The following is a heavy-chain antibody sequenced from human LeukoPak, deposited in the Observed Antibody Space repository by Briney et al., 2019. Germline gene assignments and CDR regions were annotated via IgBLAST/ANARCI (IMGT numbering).Heavy chain of an antibody. CDR1: GFTFDDYA. CDR2: ISGSGGST. D-gene: IGHD1-1*01. J-gene: IGHJ6*02. V-gene: IGHV3-23*01. Sequence: GGSLRLSCAASGFTFDDYAMHWVRQAPGKGLEWVSAISGSGGSTYYADSVKGRFTISRDNSKNTLYLQMNSLRAEDTAVYYCARELQTRTYYYYGMDVWGQGTTVTVSS. CDR3: ARELQTRTYYYYGMDV.